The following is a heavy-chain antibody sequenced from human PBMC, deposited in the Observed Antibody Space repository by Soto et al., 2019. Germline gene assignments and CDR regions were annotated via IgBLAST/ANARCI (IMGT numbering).Heavy chain of an antibody. J-gene: IGHJ6*02. CDR2: IIPIFGTA. Sequence: SVKVSCKASGCTFSSYAISWVRQAPGQGREGMGGIIPIFGTANYAQKCQGRVTITADRSTSTAYMELSSLRSEDTGVYYCARGCSGGSCGGDYYYHYGMDGWGQGSTVTVSS. V-gene: IGHV1-69*06. CDR1: GCTFSSYA. CDR3: ARGCSGGSCGGDYYYHYGMDG. D-gene: IGHD2-15*01.